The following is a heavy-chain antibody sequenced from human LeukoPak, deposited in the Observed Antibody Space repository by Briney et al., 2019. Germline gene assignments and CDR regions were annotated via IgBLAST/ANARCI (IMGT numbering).Heavy chain of an antibody. V-gene: IGHV3-33*01. J-gene: IGHJ4*02. CDR1: GFTFSSYG. Sequence: GGSLRLSCAASGFTFSSYGMYWVRQAPGKGLEWVAVIWYDGSNKYYADSVKGRFTISRDNSKNTLYLHMNSLRAEDTAVYYCASMMWLNWGQGTLVTVSS. D-gene: IGHD5-12*01. CDR2: IWYDGSNK. CDR3: ASMMWLN.